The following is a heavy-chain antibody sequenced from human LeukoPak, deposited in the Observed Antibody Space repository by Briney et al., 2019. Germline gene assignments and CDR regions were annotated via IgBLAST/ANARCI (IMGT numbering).Heavy chain of an antibody. J-gene: IGHJ5*02. Sequence: ASVKVSCKASGYTFTSYGISWVRQAPGQGLEWMGWISAYNGNTNYAQKLQGRVTMTTDTSTSTAYMELRSLRSDDTAVYYCARGSDGIQLWFHWFDPWGQGTLVTVSS. CDR1: GYTFTSYG. V-gene: IGHV1-18*01. D-gene: IGHD5-18*01. CDR2: ISAYNGNT. CDR3: ARGSDGIQLWFHWFDP.